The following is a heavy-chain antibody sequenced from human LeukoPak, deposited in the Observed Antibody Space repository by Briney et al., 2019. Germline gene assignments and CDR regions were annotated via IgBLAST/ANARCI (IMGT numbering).Heavy chain of an antibody. V-gene: IGHV4-39*01. CDR2: MSYSGTT. J-gene: IGHJ4*02. CDR3: ANRGIYGYFNY. D-gene: IGHD3-10*01. Sequence: NPSETLSLTCTVTGGSITDSTYYWGWVRQPPGKGLEWIGSMSYSGTTYYNPSLKSRVLISADTSKNQFSLRLTSVTAADTAVYYCANRGIYGYFNYWGQGTLVTVSP. CDR1: GGSITDSTYY.